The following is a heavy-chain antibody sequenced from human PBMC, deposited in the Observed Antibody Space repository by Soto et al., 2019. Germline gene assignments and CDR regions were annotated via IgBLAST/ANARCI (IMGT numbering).Heavy chain of an antibody. CDR2: IYFSGTT. CDR3: ARSPDSGDYVDY. V-gene: IGHV4-61*01. Sequence: SETLSLTCTVSGGSVSSDSYYWSWIRQPPGAGLEWIGYIYFSGTTNYNPSLESRVTILVDSSKNQFSLKLSSVTAADTAVYYCARSPDSGDYVDYWGQGTLVTVSS. J-gene: IGHJ4*02. D-gene: IGHD4-17*01. CDR1: GGSVSSDSYY.